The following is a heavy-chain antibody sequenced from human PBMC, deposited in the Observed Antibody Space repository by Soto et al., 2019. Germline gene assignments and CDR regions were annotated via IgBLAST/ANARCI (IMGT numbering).Heavy chain of an antibody. Sequence: PSETLSLTCTVSAGSITTSYWSWIRQPLGKALEWIGYISYRVSTNYNPSLKSRLTISIDTSKSQISLKLTSMTTADTAVYYCASSGIVGREVNSWFDPWGQGTLVTFSS. V-gene: IGHV4-59*01. CDR1: AGSITTSY. CDR3: ASSGIVGREVNSWFDP. CDR2: ISYRVST. J-gene: IGHJ5*02. D-gene: IGHD3-22*01.